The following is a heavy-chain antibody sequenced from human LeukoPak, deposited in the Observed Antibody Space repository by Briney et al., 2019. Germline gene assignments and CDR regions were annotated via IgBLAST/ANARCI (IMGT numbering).Heavy chain of an antibody. D-gene: IGHD2-15*01. CDR2: INPSGGST. Sequence: ASVKVSCKASGYTFTSYYMHWVRQAPGQGLEWMGIINPSGGSTSYAQKFQGRVTMTRDMSTSTVYMELSSLRSEDTAVYYCAGDRSGLLGSGRFDPWGQGTLVTVSS. CDR1: GYTFTSYY. J-gene: IGHJ5*02. V-gene: IGHV1-46*01. CDR3: AGDRSGLLGSGRFDP.